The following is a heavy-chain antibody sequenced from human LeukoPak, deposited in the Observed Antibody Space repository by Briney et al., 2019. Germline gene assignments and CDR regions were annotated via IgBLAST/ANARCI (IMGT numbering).Heavy chain of an antibody. CDR2: VYYSGKT. D-gene: IGHD3-22*01. Sequence: SETLSLTCSVSGGSMSGHYWSWIRHPPGKGLEWIGYVYYSGKTQYNPSPQSRVNISVDTSKNRFSRKVTSVTAADTAVYYCAILLDNDSSGDPDTFDMWGQGTVGTVSS. J-gene: IGHJ3*02. CDR3: AILLDNDSSGDPDTFDM. V-gene: IGHV4-59*11. CDR1: GGSMSGHY.